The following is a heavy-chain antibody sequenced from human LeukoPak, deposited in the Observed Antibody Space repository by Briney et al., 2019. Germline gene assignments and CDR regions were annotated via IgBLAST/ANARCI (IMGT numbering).Heavy chain of an antibody. CDR1: RFTFRNYA. CDR3: AKKQWLGSRIDY. D-gene: IGHD6-19*01. V-gene: IGHV3-23*01. CDR2: ISGSGGST. J-gene: IGHJ4*02. Sequence: GGSLRLSCAASRFTFRNYAMSWVRQAPGKGLEWVSAISGSGGSTYYADSVKGRFTISRDNSKNTLYLQMNSLRAEDTAVYYCAKKQWLGSRIDYWGQGTLVTVSS.